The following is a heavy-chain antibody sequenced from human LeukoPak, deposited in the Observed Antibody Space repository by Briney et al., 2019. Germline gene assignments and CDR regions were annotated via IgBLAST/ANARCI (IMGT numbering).Heavy chain of an antibody. Sequence: PSETLSLTCTVSGGSISSGGYYWSWIRQPPGKGLEWIGYIYHSGSTYYNPSLKSRVTISVDRSKNQFSLKLSSVTAADTAVYYCARDSNVVVALRYYYYYMDVWGKGTTVTVSS. D-gene: IGHD2-15*01. J-gene: IGHJ6*03. CDR1: GGSISSGGYY. V-gene: IGHV4-30-2*01. CDR3: ARDSNVVVALRYYYYYMDV. CDR2: IYHSGST.